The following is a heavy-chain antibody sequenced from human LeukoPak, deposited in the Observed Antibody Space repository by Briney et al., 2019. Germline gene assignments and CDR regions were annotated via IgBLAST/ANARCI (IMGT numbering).Heavy chain of an antibody. CDR1: GFTVSSNY. CDR3: ARGLYSSSWYSI. V-gene: IGHV3-53*01. CDR2: ICSGGST. D-gene: IGHD6-13*01. Sequence: GGSLRLSCAASGFTVSSNYMSWVRQAPGKGLEWVSVICSGGSTYYADFVKGRFTISRDNSKNTLYLQMNSLRAEDTAVYYCARGLYSSSWYSIWGQGTLVTVSS. J-gene: IGHJ4*02.